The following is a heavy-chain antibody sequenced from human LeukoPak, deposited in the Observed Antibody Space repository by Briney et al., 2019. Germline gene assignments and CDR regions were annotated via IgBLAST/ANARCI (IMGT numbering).Heavy chain of an antibody. D-gene: IGHD4/OR15-4a*01. Sequence: PSETLSLTCTVSGGSISSSSYYWGWIRQPPGKGLEWIGYIYHSGSTFYNPSLNSRVSMSVDTSNNQFSLKLSSVTAADTAMYYCARVGASPLDSWGQGTLVTVSS. CDR2: IYHSGST. J-gene: IGHJ4*02. CDR1: GGSISSSSYY. V-gene: IGHV4-30-4*08. CDR3: ARVGASPLDS.